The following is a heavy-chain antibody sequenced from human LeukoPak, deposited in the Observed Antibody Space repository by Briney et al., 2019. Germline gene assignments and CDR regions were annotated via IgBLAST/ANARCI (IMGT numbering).Heavy chain of an antibody. CDR2: IYTSGST. CDR3: ARGRVLRYCSGGSCYPIDY. Sequence: SETLSLTCTVSGGSISSYYWSWIRQPAGKGLEWIGRIYTSGSTNYNPSLKSRVTMSVDTSKNQFSLKLSSVTAADTAVYYCARGRVLRYCSGGSCYPIDYWGQGTLVTVSS. J-gene: IGHJ4*02. D-gene: IGHD2-15*01. V-gene: IGHV4-4*07. CDR1: GGSISSYY.